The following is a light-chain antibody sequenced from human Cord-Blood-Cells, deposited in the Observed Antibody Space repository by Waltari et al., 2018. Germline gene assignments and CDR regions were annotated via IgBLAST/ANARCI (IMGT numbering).Light chain of an antibody. Sequence: QSALTQPRSVSGSPGQSVTISCTGTSSDVGGYNYVSWYQQHPGKAPKRMIYDVSKRPSGVPDRFSASKAGNTASLTISGLQAEDEADYYCCSYAGSYTGVFGTGTKVTVL. CDR3: CSYAGSYTGV. J-gene: IGLJ1*01. CDR2: DVS. V-gene: IGLV2-11*01. CDR1: SSDVGGYNY.